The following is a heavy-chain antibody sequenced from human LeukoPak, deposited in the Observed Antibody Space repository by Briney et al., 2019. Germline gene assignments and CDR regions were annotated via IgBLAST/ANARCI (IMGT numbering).Heavy chain of an antibody. CDR2: ISNSGNII. V-gene: IGHV3-48*03. D-gene: IGHD2-15*01. CDR1: GFTFSSYE. Sequence: GGSLRLSCAASGFTFSSYEMNWVRQAPGKGLEWVSYISNSGNIIYYADSVKGRFTISRDNAKNSLYLQMNSLRAEDTAVYYCARDWGYCSGGSCYDYYGMDVWGQGTTVTVSS. J-gene: IGHJ6*02. CDR3: ARDWGYCSGGSCYDYYGMDV.